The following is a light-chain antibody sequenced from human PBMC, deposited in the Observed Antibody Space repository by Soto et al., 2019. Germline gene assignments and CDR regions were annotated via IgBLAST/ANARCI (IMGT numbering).Light chain of an antibody. CDR3: QQLNSYPLT. Sequence: IQLTQSPSSLSASVGDRVTITCRASQGISSYLTWYQQKPGKAPKLLIYAASTLHSGVPSKFSGSGSGTEFTLTISSLQPEDFATYYCQQLNSYPLTFGGGTKVEIK. V-gene: IGKV1-9*01. J-gene: IGKJ4*01. CDR1: QGISSY. CDR2: AAS.